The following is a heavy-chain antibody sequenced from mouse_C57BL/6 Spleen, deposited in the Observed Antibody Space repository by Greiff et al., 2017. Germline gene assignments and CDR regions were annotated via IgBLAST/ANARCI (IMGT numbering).Heavy chain of an antibody. V-gene: IGHV6-3*01. Sequence: DVMLVESGGGLVQPGGSMKLSCVASGFTFSNYWMNWVRQSPEKGLEWVAQIRLKSDNYATHYAESVKGRFTISRDDSKSSVYLQMNNLRAEDTGIYYCTAGYDGYYGFAYWGQGTLVTVSA. D-gene: IGHD2-3*01. CDR3: TAGYDGYYGFAY. CDR2: IRLKSDNYAT. J-gene: IGHJ3*01. CDR1: GFTFSNYW.